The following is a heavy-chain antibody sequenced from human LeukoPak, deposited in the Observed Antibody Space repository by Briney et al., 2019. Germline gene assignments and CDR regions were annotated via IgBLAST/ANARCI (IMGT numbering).Heavy chain of an antibody. CDR2: ISGSGGST. V-gene: IGHV3-23*01. Sequence: GGSLRLSCAASGFTFSSYAMSWVRQAPGKGLEWVSAISGSGGSTYYADSVKGRFTISRDNSKNTLYLQMNSLRAEDTAVYYCARTGLGIYYCYYGMDVWGQGTTVTVSS. J-gene: IGHJ6*02. D-gene: IGHD7-27*01. CDR1: GFTFSSYA. CDR3: ARTGLGIYYCYYGMDV.